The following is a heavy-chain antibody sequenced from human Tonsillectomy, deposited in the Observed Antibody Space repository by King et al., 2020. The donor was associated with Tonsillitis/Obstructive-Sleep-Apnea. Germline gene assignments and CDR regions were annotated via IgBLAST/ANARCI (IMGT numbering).Heavy chain of an antibody. V-gene: IGHV1-8*01. CDR1: GYTFTSYD. CDR3: ARDYYESSGYYMDV. J-gene: IGHJ6*03. D-gene: IGHD3-22*01. Sequence: VQLVESGAEVKKPGASVKVSCKASGYTFTSYDINWVRQATGQGLEWMGWMNPNSGNAGYAQNFQGRVTMNRNTSISTAYMELSRLRSEDTAVYYCARDYYESSGYYMDVWGKGTTVTVSS. CDR2: MNPNSGNA.